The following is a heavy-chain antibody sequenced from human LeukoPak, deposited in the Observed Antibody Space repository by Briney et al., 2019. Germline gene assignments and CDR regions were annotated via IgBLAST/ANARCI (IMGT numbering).Heavy chain of an antibody. Sequence: GGSLRLSCAASGFTFSSYSMNWVRQAPGKGLEWVSSISSSSYIYYADSVKGRFTISRDNAKNSLCLQMNSLRAEDTAVYYCARHVVAVGFDYWGQGTLVTVSS. V-gene: IGHV3-21*01. CDR2: ISSSSYI. D-gene: IGHD3-22*01. CDR3: ARHVVAVGFDY. CDR1: GFTFSSYS. J-gene: IGHJ4*02.